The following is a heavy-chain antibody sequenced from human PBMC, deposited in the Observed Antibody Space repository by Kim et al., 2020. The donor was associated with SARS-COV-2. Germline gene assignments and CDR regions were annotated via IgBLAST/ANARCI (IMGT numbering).Heavy chain of an antibody. V-gene: IGHV3-9*01. Sequence: GYADSVKGRFTISRDNAKNSLYLQMNSLRAEDTALYYCAKGKSEAAAVDYWGQGTLVTVSS. CDR3: AKGKSEAAAVDY. J-gene: IGHJ4*02. D-gene: IGHD6-13*01.